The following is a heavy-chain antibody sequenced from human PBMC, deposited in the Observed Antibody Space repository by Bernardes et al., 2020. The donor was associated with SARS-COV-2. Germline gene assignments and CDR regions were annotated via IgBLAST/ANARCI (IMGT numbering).Heavy chain of an antibody. CDR2: ISWNSGSI. CDR3: AKDFGEGRGY. V-gene: IGHV3-9*01. CDR1: GFTFDDYA. Sequence: GGSLRLSCAASGFTFDDYAMHWVRQAPGKGLEWVSGISWNSGSIGYADSVKGRFTISRDNAKNSLYLQMNSLRAEDTALYYCAKDFGEGRGYWGQGTLVTVSS. D-gene: IGHD3-10*01. J-gene: IGHJ4*02.